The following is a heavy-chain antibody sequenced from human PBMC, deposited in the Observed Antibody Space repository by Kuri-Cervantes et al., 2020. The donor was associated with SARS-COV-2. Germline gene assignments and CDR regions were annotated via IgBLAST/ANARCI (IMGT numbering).Heavy chain of an antibody. CDR3: ARDASRGAVAGFDY. D-gene: IGHD6-19*01. J-gene: IGHJ4*02. V-gene: IGHV4-4*07. CDR2: IYTSGST. Sequence: GSLRLSCTVSGGSISSYYWSWIRQPAGKGLEWIGRIYTSGSTNYNPSLKSRVTMSVDTSKNQFSLKLSSVTAADTAVYYCARDASRGAVAGFDYWGQGTLVTVSS. CDR1: GGSISSYY.